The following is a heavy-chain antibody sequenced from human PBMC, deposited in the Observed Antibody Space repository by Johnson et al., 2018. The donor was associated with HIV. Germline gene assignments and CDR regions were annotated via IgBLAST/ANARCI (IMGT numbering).Heavy chain of an antibody. CDR2: INWDGGST. CDR1: GFIFDDYA. V-gene: IGHV3-20*04. CDR3: AREVERGLGFDI. J-gene: IGHJ3*02. Sequence: VQLVESGGGVVRPGGSLRLSCAASGFIFDDYAMSWVRQAPGKGLEWVSGINWDGGSTGFADSVKGRFTISRDNAKNSLYLQMNSLRAEETAVYYCAREVERGLGFDIWGQGTVVTVSS. D-gene: IGHD5-24*01.